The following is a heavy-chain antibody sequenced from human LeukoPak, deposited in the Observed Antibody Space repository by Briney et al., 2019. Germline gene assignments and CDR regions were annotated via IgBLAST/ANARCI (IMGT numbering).Heavy chain of an antibody. CDR3: ATMRLAKDYGDYDAFDI. Sequence: GASVNVSCKVSGYTLTELSMHWVRQASGKGLEWMGGFDPEDGETIYAQKFQGRVTMTEDTSTDTAYMELSSLRSEDTAVYYCATMRLAKDYGDYDAFDIWGQGKMVTVSS. CDR1: GYTLTELS. J-gene: IGHJ3*02. CDR2: FDPEDGET. D-gene: IGHD4-17*01. V-gene: IGHV1-24*01.